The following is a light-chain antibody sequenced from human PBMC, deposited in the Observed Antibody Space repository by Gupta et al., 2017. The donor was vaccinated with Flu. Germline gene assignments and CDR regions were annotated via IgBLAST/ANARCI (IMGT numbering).Light chain of an antibody. Sequence: EVVLTQSPATLSVSPGERATLSCRASQTVSVNLDWHQQKPGQAPRLLIYGASTRAAGVPGRFNGSGSGTEFTLTISSLQSDDSAVYFCQQYNNWPPITFGQGTRLEI. CDR1: QTVSVN. V-gene: IGKV3-15*01. J-gene: IGKJ5*01. CDR2: GAS. CDR3: QQYNNWPPIT.